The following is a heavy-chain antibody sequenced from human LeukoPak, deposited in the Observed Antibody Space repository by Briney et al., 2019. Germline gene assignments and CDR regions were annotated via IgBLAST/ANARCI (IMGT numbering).Heavy chain of an antibody. Sequence: GGSLRLSCAASGFTFSNYWMNWVRQAPGKGLEWVANIKQDGSEIFYVDSVKGRFTISRDNAKNSLYLQMNSLRAEDTAVYYCAKNYYDSSPADYWGQGTLVTVSS. CDR3: AKNYYDSSPADY. V-gene: IGHV3-7*03. CDR2: IKQDGSEI. CDR1: GFTFSNYW. D-gene: IGHD3-22*01. J-gene: IGHJ4*02.